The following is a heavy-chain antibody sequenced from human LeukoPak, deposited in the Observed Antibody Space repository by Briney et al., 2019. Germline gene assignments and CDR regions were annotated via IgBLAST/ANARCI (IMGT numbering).Heavy chain of an antibody. CDR2: ISSRSTYI. J-gene: IGHJ4*02. CDR3: ARVPSDIVVVEPATPDF. Sequence: GGSLRLSCAASGFAFSTYAMYWVRQAPGKGLEWVSSISSRSTYIYYADSVKGRFTISRDNAKNSLYLQMNSLRAEDTAVYYCARVPSDIVVVEPATPDFWGQGTLVTVSS. CDR1: GFAFSTYA. D-gene: IGHD2-15*01. V-gene: IGHV3-21*01.